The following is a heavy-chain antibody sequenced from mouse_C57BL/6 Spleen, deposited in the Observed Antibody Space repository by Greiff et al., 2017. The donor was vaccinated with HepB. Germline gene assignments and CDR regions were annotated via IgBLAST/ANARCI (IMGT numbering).Heavy chain of an antibody. CDR2: IYPGDGDT. Sequence: VQLQQSGAELVKPGASVKISCKASGYAFSSYWMNWVKQRPGKGLEWIGQIYPGDGDTNYNGKFKGKATLTADKSSSTAYMQLSSLTSEDSAVYFCARWRWLLYYYAMDYWGQGTSVTVSS. D-gene: IGHD2-3*01. V-gene: IGHV1-80*01. CDR1: GYAFSSYW. CDR3: ARWRWLLYYYAMDY. J-gene: IGHJ4*01.